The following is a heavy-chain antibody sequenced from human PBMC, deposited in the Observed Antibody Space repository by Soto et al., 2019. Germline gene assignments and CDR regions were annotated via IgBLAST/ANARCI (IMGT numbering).Heavy chain of an antibody. CDR3: ARDQDVNWFDP. CDR1: GYAFTRYD. Sequence: ASLKLYCKSYGYAFTRYDISWMLQAPGQGLEWMGWISTYNDNTNYAQKLQGRVTMTTDTSTSTAYMELRSLTSDDTAVYYCARDQDVNWFDPWGQGTLVTVSS. D-gene: IGHD2-15*01. V-gene: IGHV1-18*01. J-gene: IGHJ5*02. CDR2: ISTYNDNT.